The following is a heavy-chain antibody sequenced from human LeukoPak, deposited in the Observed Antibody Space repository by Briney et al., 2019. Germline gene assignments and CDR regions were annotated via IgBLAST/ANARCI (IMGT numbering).Heavy chain of an antibody. V-gene: IGHV3-23*01. CDR2: ISGSGGST. CDR3: AKDTDYYDSSGYLYFDY. J-gene: IGHJ4*02. Sequence: PGGSLRLSCAASGFTFSSYAMSWVRQAPGKGLEWVSAISGSGGSTYYADSVKGRFTISRDNSKNTLYLQMNSLRAEDTAVYYRAKDTDYYDSSGYLYFDYWGQGTLVTVSS. CDR1: GFTFSSYA. D-gene: IGHD3-22*01.